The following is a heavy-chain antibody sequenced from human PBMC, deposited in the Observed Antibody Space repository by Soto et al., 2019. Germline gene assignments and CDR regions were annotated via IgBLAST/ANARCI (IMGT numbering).Heavy chain of an antibody. J-gene: IGHJ6*02. CDR1: GGSISSSSYY. Sequence: PSETLSLTCTVSGGSISSSSYYWGWIRQPPGKGLEWIGSIYYSGSTYYNPSLKSRVTISVDTSKNQFSLKLSSVTAADTAVYYCASYGVRAPYGMDVWGQGTTVTVSS. D-gene: IGHD3-10*01. V-gene: IGHV4-39*01. CDR2: IYYSGST. CDR3: ASYGVRAPYGMDV.